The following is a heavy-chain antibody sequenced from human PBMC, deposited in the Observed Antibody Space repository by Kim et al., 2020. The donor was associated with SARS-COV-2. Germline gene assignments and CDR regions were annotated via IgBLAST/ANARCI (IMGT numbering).Heavy chain of an antibody. Sequence: SETLSLTCTVSGGSISSYYWSWIRQPPGKGLEWIGYIYYSGSTNYNPSLKSRVTISVDTSKNQFSLKLSSVTAADTAVYYCARHPAQTRPFYGFGPPYDGMDVWGQGTTVTVSS. D-gene: IGHD3-10*01. J-gene: IGHJ6*02. CDR3: ARHPAQTRPFYGFGPPYDGMDV. CDR1: GGSISSYY. CDR2: IYYSGST. V-gene: IGHV4-59*08.